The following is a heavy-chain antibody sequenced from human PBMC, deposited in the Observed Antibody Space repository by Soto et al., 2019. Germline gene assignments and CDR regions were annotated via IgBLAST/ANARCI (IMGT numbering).Heavy chain of an antibody. V-gene: IGHV3-23*01. D-gene: IGHD6-6*01. CDR3: ANYGSSSSKHYYYYGMDV. CDR1: GFTFSSYA. CDR2: ISGSGGST. Sequence: PGGSLRLSCAASGFTFSSYAMSWVRQAPGKGLEWVSAISGSGGSTYYADSVKGRFTISRDNSKNTLYLQMNSLRAEDTAVYYCANYGSSSSKHYYYYGMDVWGRGTTVTVSS. J-gene: IGHJ6*02.